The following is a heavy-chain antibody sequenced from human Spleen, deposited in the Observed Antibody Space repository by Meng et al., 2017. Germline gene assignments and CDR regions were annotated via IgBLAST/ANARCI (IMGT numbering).Heavy chain of an antibody. J-gene: IGHJ3*02. D-gene: IGHD2-21*02. Sequence: GESLKISCKGSGYSFTSYWIGWVRQMPGKGLEWMGIIYPGDSDTRYSPSFQGQVTISADKSISTAYLQWSSLKASDTAMYYCACRPYCGGDCYSGLNDAFDIWGHGTMVTVSS. CDR2: IYPGDSDT. CDR3: ACRPYCGGDCYSGLNDAFDI. V-gene: IGHV5-51*01. CDR1: GYSFTSYW.